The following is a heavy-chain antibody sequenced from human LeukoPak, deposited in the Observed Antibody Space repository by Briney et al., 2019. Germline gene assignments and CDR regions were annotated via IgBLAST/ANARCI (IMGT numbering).Heavy chain of an antibody. V-gene: IGHV3-30*04. D-gene: IGHD3-10*01. Sequence: GGSLRLSCAASGSTFRNHAIHWVRQAPGKGLEWVTVISHDGTNDYYRDSVKGRFTISRDNSKNTVLLQMNSLSPDDTALHYCVGSPTYYYMDVWGKGTTVTVSS. CDR3: VGSPTYYYMDV. CDR2: ISHDGTND. J-gene: IGHJ6*03. CDR1: GSTFRNHA.